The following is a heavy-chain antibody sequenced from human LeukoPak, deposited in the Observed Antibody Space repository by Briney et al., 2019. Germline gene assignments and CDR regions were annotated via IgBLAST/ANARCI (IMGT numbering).Heavy chain of an antibody. J-gene: IGHJ3*02. CDR3: ARVRDGYNDAYDI. V-gene: IGHV1-46*01. D-gene: IGHD5-24*01. CDR1: GYTFTGYY. CDR2: IGGST. Sequence: ASVKVSCKASGYTFTGYYMHWVRQAPGQGLEWMGIIGGSTNYAQKFQGRVTMTRDTSTSTVYMELSSLRSEDTAAYYCARVRDGYNDAYDIWGQGTMVTVHS.